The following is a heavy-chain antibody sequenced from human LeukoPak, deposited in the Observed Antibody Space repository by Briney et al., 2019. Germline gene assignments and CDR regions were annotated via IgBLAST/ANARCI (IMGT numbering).Heavy chain of an antibody. CDR2: ISSSGSTI. J-gene: IGHJ4*02. V-gene: IGHV3-48*03. CDR1: GFTFSSYE. D-gene: IGHD3-3*01. CDR3: AKDDALIRFND. Sequence: GGSLRLSCAASGFTFSSYEMNWVRQAPGKGLEWVSYISSSGSTIYYADSVKGRFTISRDNAKNSLYLQIYSLRAGDTAVYYCAKDDALIRFNDWGQGTLVTVSS.